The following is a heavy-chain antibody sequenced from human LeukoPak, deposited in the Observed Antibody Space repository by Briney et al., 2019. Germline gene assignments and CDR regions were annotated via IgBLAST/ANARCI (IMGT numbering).Heavy chain of an antibody. Sequence: KSGGSLRLSCAASGFTFSSYSMNWVRQAPGKGLEWVSSISSSSSYIYYADSVKGRFTISRDNAKNSLYLQMNSLRAEDTAVYYCARATVARDTASDYRGQGTLVTVSS. V-gene: IGHV3-21*01. CDR1: GFTFSSYS. CDR3: ARATVARDTASDY. CDR2: ISSSSSYI. J-gene: IGHJ4*02. D-gene: IGHD4-23*01.